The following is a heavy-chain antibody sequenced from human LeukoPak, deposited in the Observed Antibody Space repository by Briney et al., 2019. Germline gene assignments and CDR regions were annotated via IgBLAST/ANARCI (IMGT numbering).Heavy chain of an antibody. Sequence: GGSLRLSCAASGFTFSSYGMHWVRQAPGKGLEWVAFIRYDGSNKYYADSVKGRFTISRDNSNNTLYLQMNSLRAEDTAVYYCAKAPSYVWGSYRYTNDYWGQGTLVTVSS. D-gene: IGHD3-16*02. J-gene: IGHJ4*02. V-gene: IGHV3-30*02. CDR1: GFTFSSYG. CDR3: AKAPSYVWGSYRYTNDY. CDR2: IRYDGSNK.